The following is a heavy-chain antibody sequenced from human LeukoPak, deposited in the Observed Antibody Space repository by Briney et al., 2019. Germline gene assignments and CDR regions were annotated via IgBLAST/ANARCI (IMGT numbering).Heavy chain of an antibody. J-gene: IGHJ4*02. D-gene: IGHD2-21*01. CDR1: GGSISSYY. V-gene: IGHV4-34*01. CDR2: INHSGST. Sequence: PSETLSLTCTVSGGSISSYYWTWIRQPPGKGLEWIGEINHSGSTSYNPSLKSRVTISVETSKNQFSLKLTSVTAADTAVYYCARSVAIFPRFDYWGQGTLVTVSS. CDR3: ARSVAIFPRFDY.